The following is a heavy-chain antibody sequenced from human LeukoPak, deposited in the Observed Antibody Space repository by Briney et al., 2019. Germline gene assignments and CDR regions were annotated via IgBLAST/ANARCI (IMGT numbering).Heavy chain of an antibody. CDR1: GGSISGYY. V-gene: IGHV4-59*01. CDR2: IFHSGST. Sequence: SETLSLTCSVSGGSISGYYWGWMRQPPGKRLEWIGYIFHSGSTNYNPSLKSRVTISVDTSKNQFSLKLSSVTAADTAVYYCTRENYFDYWGQGMLVTVSS. CDR3: TRENYFDY. J-gene: IGHJ4*02.